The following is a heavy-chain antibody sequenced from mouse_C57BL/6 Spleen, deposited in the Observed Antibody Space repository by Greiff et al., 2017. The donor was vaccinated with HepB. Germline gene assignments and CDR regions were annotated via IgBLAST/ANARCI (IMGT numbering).Heavy chain of an antibody. J-gene: IGHJ4*01. CDR3: ARERGYGAMDY. CDR2: IYPGSGNT. CDR1: GYSFTSYY. D-gene: IGHD1-1*01. Sequence: QVQLKESGPELVKPGASVKISCKASGYSFTSYYIHWVKQRPGQGLEWIGWIYPGSGNTKYNEKFKGKATLTADTSSSTAYMQLSSLTSEDSAVYYCARERGYGAMDYWGQGTSVTVSS. V-gene: IGHV1-66*01.